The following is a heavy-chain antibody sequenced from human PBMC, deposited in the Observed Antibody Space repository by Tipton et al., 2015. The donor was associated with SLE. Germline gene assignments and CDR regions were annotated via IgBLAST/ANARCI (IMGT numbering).Heavy chain of an antibody. V-gene: IGHV4-59*08. CDR3: ARHPPGPPLAGWFDP. J-gene: IGHJ5*02. CDR1: GGSISSYY. CDR2: INTGGGT. Sequence: TLSLTCSISGGSISSYYWTWIRQSPGKGLEWIGNINTGGGTYRNPSLMSRVTISVDTSKNQFFLKVNSMTAADTAIYYCARHPPGPPLAGWFDPWGQGTLVTVSS.